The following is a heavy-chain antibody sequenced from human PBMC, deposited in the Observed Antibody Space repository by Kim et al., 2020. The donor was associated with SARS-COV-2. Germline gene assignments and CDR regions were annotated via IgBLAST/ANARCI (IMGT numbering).Heavy chain of an antibody. CDR2: INEGNGNT. CDR1: GYTFTDYS. V-gene: IGHV1-3*01. CDR3: ARALFHSDDS. Sequence: ASVKVSCKASGYTFTDYSIHWVCQAPGQGLEWMGWINEGNGNTRYSQKFQGRVTFTRDTSANTMDMELSSLRSEDTAVYFCARALFHSDDSWGQGTLVTVPS. D-gene: IGHD2-21*01. J-gene: IGHJ5*01.